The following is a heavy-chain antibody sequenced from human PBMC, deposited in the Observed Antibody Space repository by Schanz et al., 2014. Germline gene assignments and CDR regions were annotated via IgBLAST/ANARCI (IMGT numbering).Heavy chain of an antibody. D-gene: IGHD5-12*01. Sequence: VQLVESGGGLVKPGGSLRLSCAASGFIFNDYYMNWIRQAPGKGLEWVSAISGSGGDTYYADSVKGRFTISRDNSKNTLYLQMNSLRAEDTAVYFCARDGGRDGYNLAFDVWGQGTLVTVSS. CDR3: ARDGGRDGYNLAFDV. J-gene: IGHJ3*01. CDR1: GFIFNDYY. V-gene: IGHV3-23*04. CDR2: ISGSGGDT.